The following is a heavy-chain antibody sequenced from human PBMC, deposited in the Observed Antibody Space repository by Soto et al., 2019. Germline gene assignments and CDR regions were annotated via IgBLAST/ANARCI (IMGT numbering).Heavy chain of an antibody. V-gene: IGHV3-48*01. J-gene: IGHJ1*01. CDR3: AKDQAAAGTISRYFQN. CDR1: GFTFSSYS. Sequence: GGSLRLSCAASGFTFSSYSMNWVRQAPGKGLEWVSYISSGGSTAYYADSVKGRFTISRDNAKNSLYLQVNSLRAEDTAVYYCAKDQAAAGTISRYFQNWGQGTLVTVSS. CDR2: ISSGGSTA. D-gene: IGHD6-13*01.